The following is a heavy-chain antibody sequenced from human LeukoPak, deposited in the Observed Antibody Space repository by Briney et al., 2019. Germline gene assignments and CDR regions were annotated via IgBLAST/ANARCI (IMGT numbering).Heavy chain of an antibody. CDR2: INYGGEGT. J-gene: IGHJ6*02. V-gene: IGHV3-23*01. Sequence: GGSLRLSCAASGFTFSSYAMTWVRQAPGKGLEWVSTINYGGEGTYYADSVRGRFIISRDKSKNTLYLQMNSLRAEDTAVYYCTKTLSGSNYYFYGMHVWGQGTTVTVSS. CDR3: TKTLSGSNYYFYGMHV. D-gene: IGHD1-26*01. CDR1: GFTFSSYA.